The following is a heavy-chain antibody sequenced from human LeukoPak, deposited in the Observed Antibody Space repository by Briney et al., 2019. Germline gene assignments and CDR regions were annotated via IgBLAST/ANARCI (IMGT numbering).Heavy chain of an antibody. CDR3: ARGKLWTDY. CDR2: IKQDGSEK. D-gene: IGHD3-16*01. CDR1: GFTFTNYW. Sequence: GGSLRLSCAASGFTFTNYWMTWVRQAPGKGLEWVANIKQDGSEKYYVDSVEGRFTISRDDAKNSLYLQMNSLRAEDTAVYYCARGKLWTDYWGQGTLVTVSS. V-gene: IGHV3-7*01. J-gene: IGHJ4*02.